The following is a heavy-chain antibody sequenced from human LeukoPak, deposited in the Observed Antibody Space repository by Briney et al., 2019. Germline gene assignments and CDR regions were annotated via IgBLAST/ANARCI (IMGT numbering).Heavy chain of an antibody. CDR1: GGSISSSSYY. CDR2: IYYSGST. J-gene: IGHJ4*02. Sequence: SETLSLTCTVSGGSISSSSYYWGWIRQPPGKGLEWIGSIYYSGSTYYNPSLKSRVTISVDTSKNQFSLKLSSVTAADTAVYYCARRALGGPPDYWGQGTLVAVSS. D-gene: IGHD6-25*01. CDR3: ARRALGGPPDY. V-gene: IGHV4-39*01.